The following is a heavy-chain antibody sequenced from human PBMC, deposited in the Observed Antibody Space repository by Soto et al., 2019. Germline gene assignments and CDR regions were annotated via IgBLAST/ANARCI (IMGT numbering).Heavy chain of an antibody. D-gene: IGHD5-18*01. V-gene: IGHV1-2*04. J-gene: IGHJ4*02. CDR2: INPNSGGT. CDR3: ARASRETAMVEIDY. Sequence: QVQLVQSGAEVKKPGASVKVSCKASGYTFTGYYMHWVRQAPGQGLEWMGWINPNSGGTNYAQKFQGWVTMTRDTSISTAYMELSSRRSDDTAVYYCARASRETAMVEIDYWGQGTLVTVSS. CDR1: GYTFTGYY.